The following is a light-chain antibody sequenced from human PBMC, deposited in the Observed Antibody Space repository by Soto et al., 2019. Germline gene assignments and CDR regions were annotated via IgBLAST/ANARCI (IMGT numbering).Light chain of an antibody. CDR3: QQCGSSPET. V-gene: IGKV3-20*01. CDR2: AAS. CDR1: QSISSNF. J-gene: IGKJ1*01. Sequence: DIVLTQSPGTLSLSPGQRATLSCRASQSISSNFLAWYQQKPGQAPRLLIYAASSRATGIPDRFSGSGSGTDFTLTISRLEPEDFAVYYCQQCGSSPETFGQGTKVEIK.